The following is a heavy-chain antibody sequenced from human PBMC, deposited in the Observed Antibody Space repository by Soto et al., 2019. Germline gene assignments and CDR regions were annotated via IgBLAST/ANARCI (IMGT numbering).Heavy chain of an antibody. CDR2: ISGSGGST. D-gene: IGHD3-9*01. CDR1: GFTFSSYA. Sequence: GGSLRLSCAASGFTFSSYAMSWVRQAPGKGLEWVSAISGSGGSTYYADSVKGRFTISRDNSKNTLYLQMNSLRAEDTAVYYSAKDRQRKGTQGLRYFDWEDYWGQGTLVTVSS. J-gene: IGHJ4*02. CDR3: AKDRQRKGTQGLRYFDWEDY. V-gene: IGHV3-23*01.